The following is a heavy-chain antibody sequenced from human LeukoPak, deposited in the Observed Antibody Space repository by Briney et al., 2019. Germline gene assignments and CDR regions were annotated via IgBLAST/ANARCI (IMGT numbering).Heavy chain of an antibody. CDR2: KSYDGSNK. V-gene: IGHV3-30*18. J-gene: IGHJ3*02. Sequence: GGSLRLSCAASGFTSSSYGMHWVRQAPGKGLEWVAVKSYDGSNKYYADSVKGRFTISRDNSKTTLYLQMNSLRAEDTAVYYCANLNDRVTGSHDAFDIWGQGTMVTVSS. CDR1: GFTSSSYG. CDR3: ANLNDRVTGSHDAFDI. D-gene: IGHD3-9*01.